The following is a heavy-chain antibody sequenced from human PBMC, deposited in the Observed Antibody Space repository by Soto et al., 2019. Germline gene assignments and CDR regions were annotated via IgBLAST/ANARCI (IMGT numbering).Heavy chain of an antibody. Sequence: GGSLRLSCEGSGFIFSDYEMNWVRQAPGTGLEWVAVISYEGSNKYYADSVKGRFTISRDNSKNTLYLQMNSLRTEDTAVYYCARVLGGMATVPFDYWGQGALVTVYS. J-gene: IGHJ4*02. D-gene: IGHD4-4*01. V-gene: IGHV3-30-3*01. CDR3: ARVLGGMATVPFDY. CDR1: GFIFSDYE. CDR2: ISYEGSNK.